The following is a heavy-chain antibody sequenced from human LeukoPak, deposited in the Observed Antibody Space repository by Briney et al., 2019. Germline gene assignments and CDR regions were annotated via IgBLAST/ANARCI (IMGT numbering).Heavy chain of an antibody. CDR2: IKEDGSEK. Sequence: PGGSLRLSRVTSGFTFSSYWMSWVRQAPGKGLEWVANIKEDGSEKYYVDSVKGRFTISRDNAKNSLYLQMNSLRAEDTAVYYCARDDYGDYGYYWGQGTRVTVSS. V-gene: IGHV3-7*04. J-gene: IGHJ4*02. CDR1: GFTFSSYW. CDR3: ARDDYGDYGYY. D-gene: IGHD4-17*01.